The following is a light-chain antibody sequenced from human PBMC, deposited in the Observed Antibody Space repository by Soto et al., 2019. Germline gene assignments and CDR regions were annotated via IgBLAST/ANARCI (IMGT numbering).Light chain of an antibody. CDR1: QTIDSH. J-gene: IGKJ1*01. CDR2: GAS. V-gene: IGKV3-15*01. CDR3: QQYDEWPLT. Sequence: ILMTQSPATLSVSPGEGATLSCRASQTIDSHLAWYQQKPGQAPRVLIFGASTRATGIAARFSGRGSGTDFTLTIRSLRSEDFAVYYCQQYDEWPLTFGQGTKVEI.